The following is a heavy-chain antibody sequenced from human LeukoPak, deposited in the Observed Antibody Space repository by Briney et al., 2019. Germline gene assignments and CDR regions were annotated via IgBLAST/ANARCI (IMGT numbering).Heavy chain of an antibody. Sequence: GGSLRLSCAASGFTFSNYAMSWVRQAPGKGLEWVSTISGGGITTYYADSARGRFTISRDNSKNKIFLQMNSLRADDTALYYCPRQSYASGWNSFDYWGQGILVTVSS. CDR3: PRQSYASGWNSFDY. J-gene: IGHJ4*02. CDR2: ISGGGITT. D-gene: IGHD6-19*01. V-gene: IGHV3-23*01. CDR1: GFTFSNYA.